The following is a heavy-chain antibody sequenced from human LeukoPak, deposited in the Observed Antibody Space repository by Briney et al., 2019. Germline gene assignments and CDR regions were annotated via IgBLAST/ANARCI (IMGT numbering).Heavy chain of an antibody. Sequence: SETLSLTCAVYGGSFSGYYWGWIRQPPGKGLEWIGEIHHSGRTKYNPSLTNRVTISLDTSKSQLSLKLSSVTAADMAVYFCARDDSMSGTAYDYWGQGTLVTVSS. CDR1: GGSFSGYY. J-gene: IGHJ4*02. CDR3: ARDDSMSGTAYDY. D-gene: IGHD1-26*01. CDR2: IHHSGRT. V-gene: IGHV4-34*01.